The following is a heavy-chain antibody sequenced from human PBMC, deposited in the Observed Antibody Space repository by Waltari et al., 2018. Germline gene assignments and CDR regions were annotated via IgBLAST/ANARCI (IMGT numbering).Heavy chain of an antibody. J-gene: IGHJ5*02. V-gene: IGHV4-4*02. CDR1: GGSISSSNW. CDR2: IYHSGST. D-gene: IGHD3-10*01. Sequence: QVQLQESGPGLVKPSGTLSLTCAVSGGSISSSNWWSWVRQPPWKGLEWIGEIYHSGSTNYNPSLKSRVTISVDKSKNQFSLKLSSVTAADTAVYYCARSANLYGSGSSNWFDPWGQGTLVTVSS. CDR3: ARSANLYGSGSSNWFDP.